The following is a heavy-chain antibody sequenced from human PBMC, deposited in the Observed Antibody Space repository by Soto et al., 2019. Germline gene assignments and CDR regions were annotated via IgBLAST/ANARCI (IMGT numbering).Heavy chain of an antibody. D-gene: IGHD3-22*01. CDR2: VHPSGST. CDR1: SASLGDHY. J-gene: IGHJ4*02. V-gene: IGHV4-34*01. Sequence: SETLSLTCAVFSASLGDHYWAWIRQSPDKGLEWIGEVHPSGSTDYNPSLKSRLTLSLDTSKNQFSLKLSSVTAADTAVYYCARIIYYDSSGYSWSQYYFDYWGQGTLVTVSS. CDR3: ARIIYYDSSGYSWSQYYFDY.